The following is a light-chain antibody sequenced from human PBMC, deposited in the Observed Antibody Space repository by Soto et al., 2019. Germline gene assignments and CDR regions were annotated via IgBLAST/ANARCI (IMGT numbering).Light chain of an antibody. Sequence: QSALTQPASVSGSPAQSITISCTGTSSDVGSYNYVSWYQHHPGKAPKLMISEVSNRPSGVSNRFSGSKSGNTASLTISGLQTEDEADYYCSSFTSSSTGFFVFGTGTKVTVL. J-gene: IGLJ1*01. CDR3: SSFTSSSTGFFV. CDR1: SSDVGSYNY. V-gene: IGLV2-14*01. CDR2: EVS.